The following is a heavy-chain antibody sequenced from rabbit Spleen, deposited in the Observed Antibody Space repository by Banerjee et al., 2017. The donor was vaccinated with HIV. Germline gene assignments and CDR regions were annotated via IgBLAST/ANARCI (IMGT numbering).Heavy chain of an antibody. D-gene: IGHD6-1*01. CDR3: ARSPWSGAADGAYALNL. Sequence: QEQLTETGGGLVQPGGSLTLSCKASGFSFSDRDVMCWVRQAPGKGLEWIACINASTGKPVYATWASGRFTISETSSTTVTLQMTSLTAADTATYFCARSPWSGAADGAYALNLWGPGTLVTVS. CDR2: INASTGKP. V-gene: IGHV1S45*01. J-gene: IGHJ4*01. CDR1: GFSFSDRDV.